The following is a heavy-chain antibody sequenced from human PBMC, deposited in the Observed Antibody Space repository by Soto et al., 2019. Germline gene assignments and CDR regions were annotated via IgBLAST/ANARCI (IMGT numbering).Heavy chain of an antibody. Sequence: EVQLVESGGDLVQPGGSLRLSCAAPGSTFSSYNINWVRQAPGKGLEWVSYINSASTTIYYADSVKGRFAISRDNAKNSCYLKMESLKAENTAVNYCAKVSSQNYRWPPYLYYYYLDVWGKGPRSPSP. D-gene: IGHD2-8*02. CDR3: AKVSSQNYRWPPYLYYYYLDV. J-gene: IGHJ6*03. CDR2: INSASTTI. V-gene: IGHV3-48*01. CDR1: GSTFSSYN.